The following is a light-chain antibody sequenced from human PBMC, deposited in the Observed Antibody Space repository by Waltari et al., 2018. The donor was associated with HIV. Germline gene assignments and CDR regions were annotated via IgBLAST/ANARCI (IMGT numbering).Light chain of an antibody. CDR3: AVWDDTLRGGV. CDR2: ANN. J-gene: IGLJ2*01. V-gene: IGLV1-47*01. Sequence: QSVLTQPPSASGTPGQRVTISCSGGSSNIGSYSVNWYQQVPGAAPQLVMYANNQRPSGVPDRFSGSKSGTSASLAMSGLRSEDEAYYYCAVWDDTLRGGVFGGGTRLTVL. CDR1: SSNIGSYS.